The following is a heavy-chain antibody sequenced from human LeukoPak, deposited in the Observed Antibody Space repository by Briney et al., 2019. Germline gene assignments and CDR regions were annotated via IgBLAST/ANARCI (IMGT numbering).Heavy chain of an antibody. D-gene: IGHD3-3*01. CDR1: GYTFTSYY. Sequence: GASVKVSCKASGYTFTSYYMHWVRQAPGQGLEWMGIINPSGGSTSYAQKFQGRVTMTRDTSTSTVYMELSSLRSEDTAVYYCARSRLRFLEWNIQDYYGMDVWGQGTTVTVSS. CDR2: INPSGGST. V-gene: IGHV1-46*01. CDR3: ARSRLRFLEWNIQDYYGMDV. J-gene: IGHJ6*02.